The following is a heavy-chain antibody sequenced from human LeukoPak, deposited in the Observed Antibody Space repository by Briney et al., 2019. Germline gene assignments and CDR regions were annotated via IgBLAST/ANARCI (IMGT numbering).Heavy chain of an antibody. CDR1: GGSISSYS. CDR2: MYTSGST. CDR3: ARGLVTSPPDY. V-gene: IGHV4-4*07. Sequence: SETLSLTCTVSGGSISSYSWSWIRQPAVKGLEWIGRMYTSGSTKYNPSLKSRVTMSVDTSKNQFSLKLSSVIAADTAVYYCARGLVTSPPDYWGQGTLVTVSS. J-gene: IGHJ4*02. D-gene: IGHD2-21*02.